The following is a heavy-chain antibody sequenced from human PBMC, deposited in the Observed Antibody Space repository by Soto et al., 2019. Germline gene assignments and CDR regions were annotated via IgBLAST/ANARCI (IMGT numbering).Heavy chain of an antibody. V-gene: IGHV3-53*01. Sequence: PGGSLRLSCAASGFSVSHNYMSWVRQAPGKGLEWVSVIYGGGSTYYADSVKGRFTISRDNSKNTLYLQMNNLRADDSAVYYSARGLYDGSAYWGQGTLVTVSS. CDR3: ARGLYDGSAY. D-gene: IGHD3-3*01. J-gene: IGHJ4*02. CDR2: IYGGGST. CDR1: GFSVSHNY.